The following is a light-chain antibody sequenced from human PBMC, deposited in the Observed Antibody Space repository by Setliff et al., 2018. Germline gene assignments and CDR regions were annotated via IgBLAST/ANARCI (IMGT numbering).Light chain of an antibody. Sequence: LTQPASVSGSPGQSISISCTGTRRDVGSFNLVSWYQHRPGKAPQVIIFDVSDRPSGVSNRFSGSKSGDTAYLTISGLQAEDEANYFCSSYAGLTTWIFGAGTKVTVL. CDR2: DVS. CDR1: RRDVGSFNL. V-gene: IGLV2-23*02. J-gene: IGLJ1*01. CDR3: SSYAGLTTWI.